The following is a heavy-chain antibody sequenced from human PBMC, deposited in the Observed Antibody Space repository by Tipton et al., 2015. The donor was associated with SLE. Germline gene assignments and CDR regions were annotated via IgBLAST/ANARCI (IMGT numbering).Heavy chain of an antibody. CDR1: GGTFSSYA. CDR2: IIPIFGTA. CDR3: ARDPDQVAGRGGWFDP. Sequence: QSGAEVKKPGSSVKVSCKASGGTFSSYAISWVRQAPGQGLEWMGGIIPIFGTANYAQKFQGRVTITADESTTTAYMELSSLRSEDTAVYYCARDPDQVAGRGGWFDPWGQGTLVTVSS. V-gene: IGHV1-69*01. D-gene: IGHD6-19*01. J-gene: IGHJ5*02.